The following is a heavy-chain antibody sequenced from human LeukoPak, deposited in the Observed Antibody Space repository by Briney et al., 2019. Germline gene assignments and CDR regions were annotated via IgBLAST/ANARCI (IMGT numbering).Heavy chain of an antibody. CDR1: GGSFSGYY. CDR3: ARDSIVGVSNWFDP. D-gene: IGHD1-26*01. J-gene: IGHJ5*02. V-gene: IGHV4-59*12. CDR2: IYYSGST. Sequence: SETLSLTCAVYGGSFSGYYWSWIRQPPGKGLEWIGYIYYSGSTNYNPSLKSRVTISVDTSKNQFSLKLSSVTAADTAVYYCARDSIVGVSNWFDPWGQGTLVTVSS.